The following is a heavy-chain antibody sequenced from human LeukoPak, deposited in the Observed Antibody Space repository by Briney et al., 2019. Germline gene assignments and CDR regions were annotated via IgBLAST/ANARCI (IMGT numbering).Heavy chain of an antibody. CDR2: I. Sequence: GGSLRLSCAASGFTVTTNYMSWVRQAPGKGLEWVSIIGRFTISRDNSKNTLFLQMNSLRADDTAVYYCARAMNGDSYFDYWGQGTLVTVSS. J-gene: IGHJ4*02. CDR3: ARAMNGDSYFDY. V-gene: IGHV3-53*01. CDR1: GFTVTTNY. D-gene: IGHD4-17*01.